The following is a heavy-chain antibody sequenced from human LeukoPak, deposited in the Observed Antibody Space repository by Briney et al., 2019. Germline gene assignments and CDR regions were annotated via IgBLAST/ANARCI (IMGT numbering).Heavy chain of an antibody. CDR1: GGSISSYY. V-gene: IGHV4-59*01. J-gene: IGHJ6*03. Sequence: SETLSLTCTVSGGSISSYYWSWIRQPPGKGLEWIGYIYYSGSTNYNPSLKSRVTISVDTSKNQFSLKLSSVTAADTAVYYCARERGRSYGSVPYYYYMDVWGKGTTVTVSS. D-gene: IGHD5-18*01. CDR2: IYYSGST. CDR3: ARERGRSYGSVPYYYYMDV.